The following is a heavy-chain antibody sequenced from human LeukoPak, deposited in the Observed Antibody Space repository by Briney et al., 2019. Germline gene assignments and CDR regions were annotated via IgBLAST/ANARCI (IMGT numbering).Heavy chain of an antibody. CDR2: INHSGST. V-gene: IGHV4-34*01. Sequence: SETLSLTCAVYGGSFSGYYWSWIRQPPGKGLEWIGEINHSGSTNYNPSLKSRVTISVDTSKNQFSLKLSPVTAADTAVYYCATSSPYGSGIGSNWGQGTLVTVSS. D-gene: IGHD3-10*01. CDR1: GGSFSGYY. CDR3: ATSSPYGSGIGSN. J-gene: IGHJ4*02.